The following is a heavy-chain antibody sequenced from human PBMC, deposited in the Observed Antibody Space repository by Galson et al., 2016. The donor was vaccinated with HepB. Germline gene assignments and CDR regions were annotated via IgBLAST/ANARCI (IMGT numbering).Heavy chain of an antibody. D-gene: IGHD4-23*01. J-gene: IGHJ4*02. CDR3: ARDLWRGGRIDY. CDR2: ISPDGGTT. V-gene: IGHV3-74*01. CDR1: GFTFDNHW. Sequence: SLRLSCAASGFTFDNHWMHWVRQAPGKGLVWVSRISPDGGTTNYADSLRGRFTISRDNAKNTLYLQMNSLRAEDTAVYYCARDLWRGGRIDYWGQGTLVTVSS.